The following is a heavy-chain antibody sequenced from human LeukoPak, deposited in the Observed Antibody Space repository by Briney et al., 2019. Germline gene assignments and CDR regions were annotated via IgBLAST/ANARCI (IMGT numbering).Heavy chain of an antibody. CDR3: ARAGAPAAAALDY. Sequence: PGGSLRLSCAASGFTVSSNYMSWVRQAPGKGLEWVSVIYSGGSTYYADSVKGRFTISRDNSKNTLYLQMNSLRAEDTAVYYCARAGAPAAAALDYWGQGTLVTVSS. V-gene: IGHV3-53*01. CDR2: IYSGGST. J-gene: IGHJ4*02. D-gene: IGHD6-13*01. CDR1: GFTVSSNY.